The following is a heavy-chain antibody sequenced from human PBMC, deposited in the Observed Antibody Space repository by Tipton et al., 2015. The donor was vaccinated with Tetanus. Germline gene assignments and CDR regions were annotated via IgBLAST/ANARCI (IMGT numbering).Heavy chain of an antibody. Sequence: TLSLTCTVSGGSISSYYWSWIRQPPGKGLEWIGYIYYSGSTNYNPSLKSRVTISVDTSKNQFSLKLSSVTAADTAVYYCARVWWLQNPSVGYYFDYWGQGTLVTVSS. CDR3: ARVWWLQNPSVGYYFDY. V-gene: IGHV4-59*01. D-gene: IGHD5-24*01. CDR2: IYYSGST. J-gene: IGHJ4*02. CDR1: GGSISSYY.